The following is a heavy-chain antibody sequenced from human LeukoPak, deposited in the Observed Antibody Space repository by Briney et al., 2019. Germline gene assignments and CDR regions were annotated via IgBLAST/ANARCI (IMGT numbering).Heavy chain of an antibody. J-gene: IGHJ4*02. D-gene: IGHD6-19*01. Sequence: SQTPSLTCIVSGDSVSSKNGAWNWIRQSPSRGLQWLGRTYYSSKWYNDYAESMEGRMTISQDTSKNQYSLHLTSVTPDDTAVYYCARDFGTTGWHTFDYWGQGTLVTVSS. CDR1: GDSVSSKNGA. CDR3: ARDFGTTGWHTFDY. V-gene: IGHV6-1*01. CDR2: TYYSSKWYN.